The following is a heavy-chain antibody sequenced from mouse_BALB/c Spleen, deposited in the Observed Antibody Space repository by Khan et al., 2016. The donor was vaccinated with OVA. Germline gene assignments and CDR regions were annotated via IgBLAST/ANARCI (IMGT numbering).Heavy chain of an antibody. J-gene: IGHJ2*01. CDR1: GFTFSGFG. CDR3: ARTGYYYFDY. D-gene: IGHD2-3*01. Sequence: EVELVESGGGLVQTGGSRKLSCAASGFTFSGFGMHWVRQAPEKGLEWVAYISDGSNTIYYADTVKGRFTISRDNPKNTLFLQMTSLRSEATAMYYCARTGYYYFDYWGQGTTLTVSS. CDR2: ISDGSNTI. V-gene: IGHV5-17*02.